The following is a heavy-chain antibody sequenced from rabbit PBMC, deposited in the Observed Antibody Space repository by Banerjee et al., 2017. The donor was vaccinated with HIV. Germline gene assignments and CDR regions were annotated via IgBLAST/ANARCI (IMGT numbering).Heavy chain of an antibody. CDR3: ARDAGTSFSTYGMDL. J-gene: IGHJ6*01. CDR2: AYAGSSGST. CDR1: GFSFNSGYD. D-gene: IGHD8-1*01. Sequence: QEQLEESGGDLVKPEGSLTLTCKASGFSFNSGYDMCWVRQAPGKGLEWVACAYAGSSGSTYSATWAKGRFTISKTSTTVTLQMTSLTAADTATYFCARDAGTSFSTYGMDLWGPGTLVTVS. V-gene: IGHV1S45*01.